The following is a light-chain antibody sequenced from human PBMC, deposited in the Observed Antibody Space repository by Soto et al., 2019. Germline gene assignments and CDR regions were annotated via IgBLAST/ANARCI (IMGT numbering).Light chain of an antibody. V-gene: IGKV3D-15*01. CDR2: GGS. J-gene: IGKJ3*01. CDR3: QQHSAWPLT. Sequence: EIVMTQSPATLSVSPGERATLSCRTSQTLGNKLTWYQQKPGQAPRLLIYGGSTRATGTPARFSGSGSGTEFTLTINSLQSEDFAIYYCQQHSAWPLTFGPGTKVDRK. CDR1: QTLGNK.